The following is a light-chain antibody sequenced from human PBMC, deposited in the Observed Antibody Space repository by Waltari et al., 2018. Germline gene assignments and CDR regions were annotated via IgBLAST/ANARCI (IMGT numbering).Light chain of an antibody. Sequence: EIVFTQSPGSLSLSQGERATLSCRASQSVSKYLAWYQQKPGQAPRLLIYHASSRSTGIPDRFSGSGFGTDFSLTISRLEPEDFAVYYCQKYESLPATFGQGTKVEIK. J-gene: IGKJ1*01. V-gene: IGKV3-20*01. CDR2: HAS. CDR3: QKYESLPAT. CDR1: QSVSKY.